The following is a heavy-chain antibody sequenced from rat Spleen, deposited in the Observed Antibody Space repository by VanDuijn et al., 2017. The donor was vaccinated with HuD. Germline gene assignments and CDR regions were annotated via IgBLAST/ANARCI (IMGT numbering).Heavy chain of an antibody. CDR3: TRGSYYYDGSYYYGGYVMDA. Sequence: EVQLVESGGGLVQPGRSLKLSCVASGFTFNNYWMTWIRQAPGKGLEGVASITHTGGSTYLPDSVKGRFTFSRDNAKSTLYLQMNSLRSEDTATYYCTRGSYYYDGSYYYGGYVMDAWGQGASVTVSS. D-gene: IGHD1-12*02. J-gene: IGHJ4*01. CDR1: GFTFNNYW. CDR2: ITHTGGST. V-gene: IGHV5-31*01.